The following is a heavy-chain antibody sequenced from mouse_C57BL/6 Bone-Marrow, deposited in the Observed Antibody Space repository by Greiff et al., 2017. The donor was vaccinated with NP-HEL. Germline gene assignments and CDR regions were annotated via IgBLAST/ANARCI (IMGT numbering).Heavy chain of an antibody. V-gene: IGHV5-6*01. D-gene: IGHD2-4*01. CDR3: RRYYDYDRVDY. J-gene: IGHJ2*01. Sequence: EVQRVESGGDLVKPGGSLKLSCAASGFTFSSYGMSWVRQTPDKRLEWVATISSGGSYTYYPDSVKGRFTISRDNAKNTLYLQMSSLKSEDTAMYYCRRYYDYDRVDYWGQGTTLTVSS. CDR2: ISSGGSYT. CDR1: GFTFSSYG.